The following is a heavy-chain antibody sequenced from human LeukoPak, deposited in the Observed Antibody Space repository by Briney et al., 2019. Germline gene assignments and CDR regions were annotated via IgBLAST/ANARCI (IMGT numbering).Heavy chain of an antibody. D-gene: IGHD4-17*01. Sequence: GGSLRLSCAASGFTFDDYAMHWVRQAPGKGLEWVSGISWNSGSIGYADSVKSRFTISRDNSKNTLYLQMNSLRAEDTAVYYCANLGDADYGEDNYWGQGTLVTVSS. J-gene: IGHJ4*02. CDR2: ISWNSGSI. CDR1: GFTFDDYA. CDR3: ANLGDADYGEDNY. V-gene: IGHV3-9*01.